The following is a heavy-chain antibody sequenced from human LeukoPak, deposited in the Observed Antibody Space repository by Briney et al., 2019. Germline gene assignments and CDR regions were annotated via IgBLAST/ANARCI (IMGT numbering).Heavy chain of an antibody. CDR3: ARTPADWYFDL. J-gene: IGHJ2*01. Sequence: GGSLRLSCAASGFTVSSNYMSWVRQAPGKGLEWVSVIYSGGSTYYADSVKGRFTISRDNAKNSLDLQLNSLRAEDTAVYYCARTPADWYFDLWGRGTLVTVSS. CDR2: IYSGGST. V-gene: IGHV3-66*01. CDR1: GFTVSSNY.